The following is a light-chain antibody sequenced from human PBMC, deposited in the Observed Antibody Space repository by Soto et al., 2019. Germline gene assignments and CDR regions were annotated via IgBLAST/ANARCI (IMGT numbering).Light chain of an antibody. CDR1: QSVRSNY. J-gene: IGKJ4*01. V-gene: IGKV3-20*01. Sequence: EIVLTQSPGTLSLSPGERATLACRASQSVRSNYLAWYQQKPGQAPRLLIYGASSRATGIPDRFSGSGSGTDFTLTISRLEPEDFAVYYCQQYGSSPLTFGGGTKVDI. CDR2: GAS. CDR3: QQYGSSPLT.